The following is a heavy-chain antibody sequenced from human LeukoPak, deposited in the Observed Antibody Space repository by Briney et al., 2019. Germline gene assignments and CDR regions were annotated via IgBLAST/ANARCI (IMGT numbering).Heavy chain of an antibody. CDR2: INTNTGSP. CDR3: ARMRTYSSGWYSPFNWFDP. V-gene: IGHV7-4-1*02. J-gene: IGHJ5*02. D-gene: IGHD6-19*01. CDR1: GYTFTSYA. Sequence: ASVKVSCKASGYTFTSYAMNWVRQAPGQGLEWMGWINTNTGSPTYAQGFTGRFVFSLDTSVSTAYLQISSLKAEDTAVYYCARMRTYSSGWYSPFNWFDPWGQGTLVTVSS.